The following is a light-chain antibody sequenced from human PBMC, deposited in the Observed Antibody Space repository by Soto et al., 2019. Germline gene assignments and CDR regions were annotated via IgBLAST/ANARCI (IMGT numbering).Light chain of an antibody. Sequence: EIVLTQSPGTLSLSPGERATLSCRASQSFSSSYLAWYQQKPGQAPRLLIYGASSRATGIPDRFSGSGSGTDFTLNISSLEPEDLAVYYCQHYGSALFTFGPGNKVDVK. CDR3: QHYGSALFT. CDR1: QSFSSSY. CDR2: GAS. J-gene: IGKJ3*01. V-gene: IGKV3-20*01.